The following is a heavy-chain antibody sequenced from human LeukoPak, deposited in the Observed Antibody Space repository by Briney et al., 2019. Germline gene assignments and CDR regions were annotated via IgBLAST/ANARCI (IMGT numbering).Heavy chain of an antibody. D-gene: IGHD5/OR15-5a*01. CDR1: GFTVSSNY. V-gene: IGHV3-66*01. CDR3: ARDDVLSSDY. J-gene: IGHJ4*02. Sequence: GGSLRLSCAASGFTVSSNYMSWVRQAPGKGLEWVSVIYSGGSTYYADSVKGRFTISRGNSKNTLYLQMNSLRAEDTAVYYCARDDVLSSDYWGQGTLVTVSS. CDR2: IYSGGST.